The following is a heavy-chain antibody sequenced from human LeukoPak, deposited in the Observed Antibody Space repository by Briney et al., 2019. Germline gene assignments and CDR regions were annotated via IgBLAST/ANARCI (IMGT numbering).Heavy chain of an antibody. V-gene: IGHV1-2*02. J-gene: IGHJ4*02. CDR1: GYTFTGYY. Sequence: ASVKVSCKAAGYTFTGYYMHWVRQAPGQGLEWMGWINPNSGGTNYAQKFQGRVTMTRDTSISTAYMELSRLRSDDTAVYYCARGQKLGPPFDYWGQGTLVTVSS. CDR2: INPNSGGT. CDR3: ARGQKLGPPFDY. D-gene: IGHD1-7*01.